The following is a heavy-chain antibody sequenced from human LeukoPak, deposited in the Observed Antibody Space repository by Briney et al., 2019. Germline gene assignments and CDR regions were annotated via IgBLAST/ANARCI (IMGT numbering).Heavy chain of an antibody. CDR1: GGTFSSYA. CDR3: ARTKGEGPYYDILTGYGWFDP. J-gene: IGHJ5*02. D-gene: IGHD3-9*01. Sequence: GASVKVSCKASGGTFSSYAISWVRQAPGQGLEWMGRIIPILGIANYAQKFQGRVTITADKSTSTAYMELSSLRSEDTAVYYCARTKGEGPYYDILTGYGWFDPWGQGTLVTVSS. V-gene: IGHV1-69*04. CDR2: IIPILGIA.